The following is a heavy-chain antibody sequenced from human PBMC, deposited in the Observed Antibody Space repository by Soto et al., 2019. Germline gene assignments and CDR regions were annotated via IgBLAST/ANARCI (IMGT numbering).Heavy chain of an antibody. J-gene: IGHJ2*01. Sequence: QVQLQESGPGLVKPSQTLSLTCTVSGGSISSGGYYWGWIRQHPGKGLEWIGYIYYSGSTYYNPSRKIRVAISVDTSKNQFALRLSSVTAADTAVYYCARGYPGRLGDFDLWGRGTLGTVSS. CDR3: ARGYPGRLGDFDL. D-gene: IGHD3-10*01. V-gene: IGHV4-31*03. CDR1: GGSISSGGYY. CDR2: IYYSGST.